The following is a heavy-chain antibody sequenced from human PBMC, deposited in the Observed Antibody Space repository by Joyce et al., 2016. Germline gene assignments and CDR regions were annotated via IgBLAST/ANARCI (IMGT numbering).Heavy chain of an antibody. V-gene: IGHV3-48*04. CDR1: GFTFSSYS. J-gene: IGHJ6*02. CDR3: ARDGAVASIRYYYGMDV. Sequence: EVQLVESGGGLVQPGGSLRLSCAASGFTFSSYSMNWVRQAPGKGLEWRSYISWGNNAIYYADSVRARFTISRDDAKNSLYLEMNSLRVEDTAVYYCARDGAVASIRYYYGMDVWGQGTTVTVSS. CDR2: ISWGNNAI. D-gene: IGHD2-2*02.